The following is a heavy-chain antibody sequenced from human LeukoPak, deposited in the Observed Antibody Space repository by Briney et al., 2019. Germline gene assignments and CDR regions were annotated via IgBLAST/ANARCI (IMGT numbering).Heavy chain of an antibody. V-gene: IGHV1-46*03. CDR2: MNPSGGST. CDR1: GYTFSSYY. Sequence: GASVKVSCKASGYTFSSYYIHWVRQAPGQGLEWMGIMNPSGGSTSYAQKFQGRVTMTRDMSTSTVYMDLSSLRSEDTAVYYCAIGPGTGPAYYYYMDVWGKGTTVTVSS. J-gene: IGHJ6*03. CDR3: AIGPGTGPAYYYYMDV. D-gene: IGHD1-14*01.